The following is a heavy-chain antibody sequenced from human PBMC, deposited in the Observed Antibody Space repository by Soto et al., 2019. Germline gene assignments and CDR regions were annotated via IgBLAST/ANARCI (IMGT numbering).Heavy chain of an antibody. CDR3: AKCSGSYYNDYYYYMDV. J-gene: IGHJ6*03. Sequence: EVQLVQSGAEVKKPRESLKISCKGSGYSFTSYWIGWVRQMPGKGLEWMGIIYPGDSDTRYSPSFQGQVTISADKSISTAYLQWSSLKASDTAMYYCAKCSGSYYNDYYYYMDVWGKGTTVTVSS. V-gene: IGHV5-51*03. CDR1: GYSFTSYW. CDR2: IYPGDSDT. D-gene: IGHD3-10*02.